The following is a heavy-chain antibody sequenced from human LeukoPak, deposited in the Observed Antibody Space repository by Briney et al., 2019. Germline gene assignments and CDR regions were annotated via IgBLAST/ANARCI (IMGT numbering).Heavy chain of an antibody. CDR2: ISGSGGST. J-gene: IGHJ5*02. D-gene: IGHD2-8*01. CDR1: GFTFSSYA. CDR3: AKDRSNIVRNWFDP. Sequence: GGSLRLSCAASGFTFSSYAMSWVRQAPGKGLEWVSAISGSGGSTYYADSVKGRFTISRDNSKNTLYLQMNSLRAEDTAVYYCAKDRSNIVRNWFDPWAREPWSPSPQ. V-gene: IGHV3-23*01.